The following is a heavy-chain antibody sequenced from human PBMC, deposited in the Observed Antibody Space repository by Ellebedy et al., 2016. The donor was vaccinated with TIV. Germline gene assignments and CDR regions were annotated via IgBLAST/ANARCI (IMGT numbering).Heavy chain of an antibody. CDR2: IYYTGST. CDR3: ARGGIGVGADS. D-gene: IGHD1-26*01. CDR1: GGSISSYY. V-gene: IGHV4-59*08. J-gene: IGHJ4*02. Sequence: GSLRLSCTVSGGSISSYYWSWIRQPPGKGLEWIGYIYYTGSTNYNPSLKSRVTISVDTSKNQFSLKLTSVTAADTAGYYCARGGIGVGADSWGQGTLVTVSS.